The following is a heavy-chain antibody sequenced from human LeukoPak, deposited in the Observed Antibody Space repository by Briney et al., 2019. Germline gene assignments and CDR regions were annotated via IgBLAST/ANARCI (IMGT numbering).Heavy chain of an antibody. D-gene: IGHD1-14*01. J-gene: IGHJ2*01. CDR1: GFTFSSYS. CDR3: AKDRGSTTHWYFDL. V-gene: IGHV3-21*04. Sequence: GGSLRLSCAASGFTFSSYSMNWVRQAPGKGLEWVSSISSSSSYIYYADSVKGRFTISRDNAKNSLYLQMNSLRAEDTAVYYCAKDRGSTTHWYFDLWGRGTLVTVSS. CDR2: ISSSSSYI.